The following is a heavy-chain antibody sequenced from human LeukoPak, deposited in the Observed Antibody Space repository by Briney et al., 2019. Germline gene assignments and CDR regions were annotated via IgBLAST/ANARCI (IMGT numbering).Heavy chain of an antibody. J-gene: IGHJ5*02. Sequence: GGSLRLSCAAYGFTFSSYWMSWVRQAPGKGLEWVANIEQDGSEKYYVDSVKGRFTISRDNAKNSLYLQMNSLRAEDTAVYYCAKRGIYQNWFDPWGQGTLVTVSS. CDR2: IEQDGSEK. V-gene: IGHV3-7*01. CDR1: GFTFSSYW. D-gene: IGHD2-2*01. CDR3: AKRGIYQNWFDP.